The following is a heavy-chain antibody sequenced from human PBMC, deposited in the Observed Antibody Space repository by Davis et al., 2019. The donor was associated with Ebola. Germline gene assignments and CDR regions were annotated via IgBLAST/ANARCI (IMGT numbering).Heavy chain of an antibody. Sequence: GESLKISCAASDYSVADNFMSWVRHAPGKGLEWVSVLSAAGTTYYADSVKGRFTISRDNSKNTLYLQMNSLRAEDTAVYYCAKGRRAPVLIEPDYWGQGTLVTVSS. V-gene: IGHV3-53*01. J-gene: IGHJ4*02. D-gene: IGHD1-14*01. CDR3: AKGRRAPVLIEPDY. CDR2: LSAAGTT. CDR1: DYSVADNF.